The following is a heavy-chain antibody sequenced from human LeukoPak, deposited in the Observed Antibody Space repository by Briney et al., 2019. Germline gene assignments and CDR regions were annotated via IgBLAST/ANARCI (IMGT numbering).Heavy chain of an antibody. V-gene: IGHV3-23*01. CDR3: ARESDY. Sequence: GGSLRLSCAASGFTFSNYAVTWVRQTPGKGLEWVSTISGSDGTTYYADSVKGRFTISRDNAKNSLYLQMNSLRAEDTAVYYCARESDYWGQGTLVTVSS. CDR1: GFTFSNYA. CDR2: ISGSDGTT. J-gene: IGHJ4*02.